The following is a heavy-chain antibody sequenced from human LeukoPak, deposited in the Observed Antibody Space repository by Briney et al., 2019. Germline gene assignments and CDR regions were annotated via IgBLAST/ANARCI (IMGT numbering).Heavy chain of an antibody. Sequence: GGSLRLSCAVSGLTFSSYWMHWVRQAPGKGLVWVSRIDRDGSRINYADSVKGRFSISRDNGKNTLFLQMNSLRAEDAAVYYCVRGNDYGGPHYWGQGTLVTVSS. CDR1: GLTFSSYW. J-gene: IGHJ4*02. CDR3: VRGNDYGGPHY. V-gene: IGHV3-74*01. D-gene: IGHD4-23*01. CDR2: IDRDGSRI.